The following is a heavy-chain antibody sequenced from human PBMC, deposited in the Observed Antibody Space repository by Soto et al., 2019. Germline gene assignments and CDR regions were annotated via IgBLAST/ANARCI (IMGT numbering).Heavy chain of an antibody. CDR2: INPSGGST. J-gene: IGHJ3*02. V-gene: IGHV1-46*03. Sequence: ASVKVSCKASGYTFTSYYMHWVRQAPGQELEWMGIINPSGGSTSYAQKFQGRVTMTRDTSTSTVYMELSSLRSEDTAVYYCARGLPDIVVVVAATPAAFDIWGQGTMVTVSS. D-gene: IGHD2-15*01. CDR1: GYTFTSYY. CDR3: ARGLPDIVVVVAATPAAFDI.